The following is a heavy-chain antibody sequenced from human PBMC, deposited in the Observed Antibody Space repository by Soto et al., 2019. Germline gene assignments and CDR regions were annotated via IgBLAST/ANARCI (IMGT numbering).Heavy chain of an antibody. Sequence: TLSLTCAVYGGSFSGYYWSWIRQPPGKGPEWIGEINHSGSTNYNPSLKSRVTISVDASKNQFSLKLSSVTAADTAVYYCARGGGGYDYVWGSYRSPPDYWGQGTLVTVSS. CDR3: ARGGGGYDYVWGSYRSPPDY. V-gene: IGHV4-34*01. J-gene: IGHJ4*02. CDR2: INHSGST. CDR1: GGSFSGYY. D-gene: IGHD3-16*02.